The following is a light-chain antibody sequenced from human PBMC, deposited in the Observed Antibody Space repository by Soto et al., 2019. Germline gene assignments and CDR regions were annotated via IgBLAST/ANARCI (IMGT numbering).Light chain of an antibody. CDR2: RDS. J-gene: IGLJ3*02. CDR1: NIGSKN. Sequence: SYELTQPLSVSVALGQTARITCGGNNIGSKNVHWYQQKPGQAPVLVIYRDSNRPSGIPERFSGPNSGNTATLTISRAQAGDEADYYCQVWDSSAWVFGGGTKVTVL. CDR3: QVWDSSAWV. V-gene: IGLV3-9*01.